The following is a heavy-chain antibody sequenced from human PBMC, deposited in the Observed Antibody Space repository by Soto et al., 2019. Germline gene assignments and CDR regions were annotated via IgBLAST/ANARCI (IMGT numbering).Heavy chain of an antibody. CDR2: ISAYNGNT. Sequence: QVQLVQSGAEVKKPGASVKVSCKASGYTFTSYGISWVRQAPGQGLEWMGWISAYNGNTNYAQKRKARVTTTTDTYTWTAYMELQSLRSDDTAVYYCARADSSKGAGTCDYLGEGTLVTVSS. CDR1: GYTFTSYG. CDR3: ARADSSKGAGTCDY. D-gene: IGHD6-19*01. V-gene: IGHV1-18*01. J-gene: IGHJ4*02.